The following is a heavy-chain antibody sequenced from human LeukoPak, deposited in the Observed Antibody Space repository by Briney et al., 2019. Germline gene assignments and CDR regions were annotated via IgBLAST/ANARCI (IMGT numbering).Heavy chain of an antibody. Sequence: PSETLSLTCTVSGGSISSSSYYWGWIRQPPGKGLEWIGSIYYSGSTYYNASLKSRGTISVDTSKNQFSLKLNSVTAADTAVYFCARQVVAVAGTGYFDYWGQGTLVTVSS. CDR1: GGSISSSSYY. D-gene: IGHD6-19*01. CDR2: IYYSGST. V-gene: IGHV4-39*01. CDR3: ARQVVAVAGTGYFDY. J-gene: IGHJ4*02.